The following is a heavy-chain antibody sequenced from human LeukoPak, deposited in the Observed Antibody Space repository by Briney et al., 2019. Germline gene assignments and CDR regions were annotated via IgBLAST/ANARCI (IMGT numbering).Heavy chain of an antibody. J-gene: IGHJ3*02. V-gene: IGHV3-30*02. D-gene: IGHD3-10*01. CDR1: GFTFRNYV. CDR2: IRYDGSNQ. CDR3: ARARAGSGSYYNDAFDI. Sequence: GGSLRLSCAASGFTFRNYVMHWVRQAPGKGLEWVAHIRYDGSNQYYADSVKCRFTISRDNSKNTLYLQMNSLRAEDTAVYYCARARAGSGSYYNDAFDIWGQGTMVTVSS.